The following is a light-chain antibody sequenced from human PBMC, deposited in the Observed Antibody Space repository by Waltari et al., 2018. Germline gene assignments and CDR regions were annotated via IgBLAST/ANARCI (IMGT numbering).Light chain of an antibody. CDR1: QSVSNY. CDR3: QKYSSSPFT. J-gene: IGKJ3*01. CDR2: GAS. V-gene: IGKV3-20*01. Sequence: VILTQSPATLSLSPGERANLSCRASQSVSNYLAWYQQKPGQAPRLLIYGASSRATGIPDRFSGSGSGTEFTLTISSLEPEDFAVYYCQKYSSSPFTFGPGTKLDIK.